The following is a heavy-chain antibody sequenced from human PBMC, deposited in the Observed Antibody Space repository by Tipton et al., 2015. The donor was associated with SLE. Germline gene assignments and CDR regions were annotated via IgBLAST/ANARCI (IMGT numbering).Heavy chain of an antibody. CDR2: IKQDGSEK. Sequence: SGFTFSSYWMSWVRQAPGKGLEWVANIKQDGSEKYYVDSVKGRFTISRDNAKNSLYLQMNSLRAEDTAVYYCARAHSGSYLFDYWGQGTLVTVSS. CDR1: GFTFSSYW. CDR3: ARAHSGSYLFDY. J-gene: IGHJ4*02. D-gene: IGHD1-26*01. V-gene: IGHV3-7*01.